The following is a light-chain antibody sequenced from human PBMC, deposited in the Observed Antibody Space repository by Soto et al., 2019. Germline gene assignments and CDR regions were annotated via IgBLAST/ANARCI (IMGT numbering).Light chain of an antibody. J-gene: IGLJ1*01. V-gene: IGLV2-14*01. Sequence: QSVLTQPASVSGSPGQSITISCTGTSSDVGGHHYVSWYQQHPGKAPKVIIYEVSDRPAGVSDRFSGSKSDNTASLTISGLQADDEAYYYCSSFSSSSTLYVFGTGTKLTVL. CDR1: SSDVGGHHY. CDR3: SSFSSSSTLYV. CDR2: EVS.